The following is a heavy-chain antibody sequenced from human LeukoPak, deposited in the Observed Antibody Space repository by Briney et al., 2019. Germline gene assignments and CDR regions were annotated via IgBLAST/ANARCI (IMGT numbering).Heavy chain of an antibody. J-gene: IGHJ5*02. CDR2: INSDGSST. Sequence: GGSLRLSCATSGFTFSSYWMHWVRQAPGKGLVWVSRINSDGSSTSYADSVKGRFTISRDNAKNTLYLQMNSLRAEDTAVYYCARAQYIPPFDPWGQGTLVTVSS. D-gene: IGHD6-6*01. CDR3: ARAQYIPPFDP. CDR1: GFTFSSYW. V-gene: IGHV3-74*01.